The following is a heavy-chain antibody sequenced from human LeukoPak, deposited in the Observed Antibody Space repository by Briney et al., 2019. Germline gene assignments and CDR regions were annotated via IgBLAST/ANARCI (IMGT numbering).Heavy chain of an antibody. D-gene: IGHD2-21*01. J-gene: IGHJ6*03. V-gene: IGHV1-2*02. Sequence: ASVKVSCKASGYTFTGYYMHWVRQAPAQGLEWMGWINPNSGGTNYAQKLQGRVTMTTDTSTSTAYMELRSLRSDDTAVYYCARVDRAYCGGDCHMSYYYYYMDVWGKGTTVTVSS. CDR1: GYTFTGYY. CDR3: ARVDRAYCGGDCHMSYYYYYMDV. CDR2: INPNSGGT.